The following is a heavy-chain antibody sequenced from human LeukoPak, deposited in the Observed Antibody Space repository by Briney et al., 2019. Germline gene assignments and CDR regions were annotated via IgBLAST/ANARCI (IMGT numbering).Heavy chain of an antibody. CDR1: GGSISSFY. D-gene: IGHD6-6*01. CDR3: ARQYSSSSSLDY. V-gene: IGHV4-59*08. Sequence: SETLSLTCTVSGGSISSFYWSWIRQPPGKGLEWIGYIYSSGSTNYNPSLKSRVTISVDTSKNQFSLKLSSVTAADTAMYYCARQYSSSSSLDYWGQGTLVTVSS. J-gene: IGHJ4*02. CDR2: IYSSGST.